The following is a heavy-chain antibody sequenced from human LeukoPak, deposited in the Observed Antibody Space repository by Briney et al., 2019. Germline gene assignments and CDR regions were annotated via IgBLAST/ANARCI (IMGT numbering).Heavy chain of an antibody. D-gene: IGHD6-19*01. CDR2: INHSGST. CDR3: ARETSGWYVYYFDY. V-gene: IGHV4-34*01. CDR1: AGSFSGYY. Sequence: NASETLSLTCAVYAGSFSGYYWSWIRQPPGKGREWIGEINHSGSTNYHPSLKSRVTISLDTSKNQFSLKLSSVTAVDTAVYYCARETSGWYVYYFDYWGEGTLVTVSS. J-gene: IGHJ4*02.